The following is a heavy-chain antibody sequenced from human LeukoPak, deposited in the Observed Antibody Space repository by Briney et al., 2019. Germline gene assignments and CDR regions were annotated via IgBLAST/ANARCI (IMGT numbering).Heavy chain of an antibody. Sequence: PSETLSLTCTVSGGSISGSSYYWGWIRQPPGKGLDWIGSIYYSGSTYYNPSLKSRVTISVDTSQNQFSLKLNSVTAADTAVYYCARDKSRTYGSADAFDIWGQGTMVTVSS. CDR2: IYYSGST. CDR1: GGSISGSSYY. J-gene: IGHJ3*02. V-gene: IGHV4-39*07. D-gene: IGHD3-10*01. CDR3: ARDKSRTYGSADAFDI.